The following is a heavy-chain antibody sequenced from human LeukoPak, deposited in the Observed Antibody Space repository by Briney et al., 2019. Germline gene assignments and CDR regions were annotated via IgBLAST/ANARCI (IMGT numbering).Heavy chain of an antibody. CDR3: ARASETFCGGDCYFPPPLDY. J-gene: IGHJ4*02. Sequence: LETLFLTCTVSGYSISSGYYWGWIRQPPGKGLEWSGSIYHSGSTYYNPSLKSRVTISVDTSKNQFSLKLSSVTAADTAVYYCARASETFCGGDCYFPPPLDYWGRGTLVTVSS. CDR2: IYHSGST. D-gene: IGHD2-21*02. CDR1: GYSISSGYY. V-gene: IGHV4-38-2*02.